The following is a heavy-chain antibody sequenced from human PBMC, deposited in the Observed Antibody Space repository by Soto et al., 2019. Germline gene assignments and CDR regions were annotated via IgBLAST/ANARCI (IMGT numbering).Heavy chain of an antibody. Sequence: QVQLQESGPGLVKPSQTLSLTCTVSGGSISSGGYYWSWIRQHPGKGLEWIGYIYYSGSTYYNPSLKSRVTISVDTSKNQFSLKLSSVTAADTAMYYCARDDSSGSWFDPWGQGTLVTVSS. CDR1: GGSISSGGYY. CDR2: IYYSGST. J-gene: IGHJ5*02. D-gene: IGHD3-22*01. CDR3: ARDDSSGSWFDP. V-gene: IGHV4-31*03.